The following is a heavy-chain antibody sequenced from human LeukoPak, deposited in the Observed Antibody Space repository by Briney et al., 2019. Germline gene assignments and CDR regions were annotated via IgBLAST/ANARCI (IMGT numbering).Heavy chain of an antibody. Sequence: SETLSLTCAVYGGSFSGYYWSWIRQPPGKGLEWIGETNHSGSTNYNPSLQSRVTISVDTSKNQFSLKLSSVTAADTAVYYCARGEGIAVAGDIYNWFDPCGQGTLVTVSS. CDR3: ARGEGIAVAGDIYNWFDP. D-gene: IGHD6-19*01. CDR1: GGSFSGYY. J-gene: IGHJ5*02. V-gene: IGHV4-34*01. CDR2: TNHSGST.